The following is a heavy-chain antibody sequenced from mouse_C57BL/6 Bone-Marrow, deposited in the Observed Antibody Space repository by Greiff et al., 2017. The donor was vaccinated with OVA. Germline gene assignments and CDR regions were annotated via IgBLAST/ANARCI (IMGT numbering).Heavy chain of an antibody. D-gene: IGHD2-2*01. CDR2: ISSGGGYT. V-gene: IGHV5-6*01. CDR1: GFTFSSYG. CDR3: ARHSPMVTGFDY. Sequence: EVQLVESGGDLVKPGGSLKLSCAASGFTFSSYGMSWVRQTPDQRLEWVATISSGGGYTYYPDSVKGRFTISRDNAKNTLYLQMSSLKSEDTAMYYGARHSPMVTGFDYWGQGTTLTVSS. J-gene: IGHJ2*01.